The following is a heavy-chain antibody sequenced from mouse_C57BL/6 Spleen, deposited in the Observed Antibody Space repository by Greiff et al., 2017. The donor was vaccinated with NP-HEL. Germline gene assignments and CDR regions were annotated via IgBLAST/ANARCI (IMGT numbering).Heavy chain of an antibody. J-gene: IGHJ4*01. CDR3: ASQLRNYAMDY. D-gene: IGHD3-3*01. Sequence: VKLQQPGAELVMPGASVKLSCKASGYTFTSYWMHWVKQRPGQGLEWIGEIDPSDSYTNYNQKFKGKSTLTVDKSSSTAYMQLSSLTSEDSAVYYCASQLRNYAMDYWGQGTSVTVSS. CDR2: IDPSDSYT. CDR1: GYTFTSYW. V-gene: IGHV1-69*01.